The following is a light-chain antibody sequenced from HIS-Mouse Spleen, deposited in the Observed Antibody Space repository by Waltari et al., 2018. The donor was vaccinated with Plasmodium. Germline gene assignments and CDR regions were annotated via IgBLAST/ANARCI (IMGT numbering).Light chain of an antibody. Sequence: QSALTQPASVSGSPGPSITISCTGTSRYCGSYSLFSWYQQHPGKAPKLMIYEGSKRPSGVSNRFSGSKSGNTASLTISGLQAEDEADYYCCSYAGSSTFVVFGGGTKLTVL. CDR1: SRYCGSYSL. V-gene: IGLV2-23*03. J-gene: IGLJ2*01. CDR2: EGS. CDR3: CSYAGSSTFVV.